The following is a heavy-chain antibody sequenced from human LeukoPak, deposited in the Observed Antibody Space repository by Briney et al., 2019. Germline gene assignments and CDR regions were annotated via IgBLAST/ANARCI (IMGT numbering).Heavy chain of an antibody. Sequence: GGSLRLSCAVSGVTFRNYGMHWVRQAPGKGLEWVAFIRYDGSNKYYADSVKGRFTISRDNSKNTLYLQMNSLRAEDTAVYYCAKDEIVVVPAASEYYFDYWGQGTLVTVSS. J-gene: IGHJ4*02. CDR2: IRYDGSNK. V-gene: IGHV3-30*02. CDR1: GVTFRNYG. D-gene: IGHD2-2*01. CDR3: AKDEIVVVPAASEYYFDY.